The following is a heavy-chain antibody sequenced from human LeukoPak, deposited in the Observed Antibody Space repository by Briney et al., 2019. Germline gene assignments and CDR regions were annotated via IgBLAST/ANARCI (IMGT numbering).Heavy chain of an antibody. CDR2: IIPIFGTA. Sequence: ASVKVSCKASGRTFSSYAISWVRQAPGQGLEWMGGIIPIFGTANYAQKFQGRVTITTDESTSTAYMELSSLRSEDTAVYYCARDSAHWYYYYSSGYWPVYCGQGTLVTVSS. CDR1: GRTFSSYA. CDR3: ARDSAHWYYYYSSGYWPVY. J-gene: IGHJ4*02. V-gene: IGHV1-69*05. D-gene: IGHD3-22*01.